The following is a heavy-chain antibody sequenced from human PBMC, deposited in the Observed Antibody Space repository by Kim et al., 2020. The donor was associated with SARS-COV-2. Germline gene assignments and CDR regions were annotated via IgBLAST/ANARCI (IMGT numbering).Heavy chain of an antibody. Sequence: ASVKVSCKASGYTFTGYYMHWVRQAPGQGLEWMGWINPNSGGTNYAQKFQGRVTMTRDTSISTAYMELSRLRSDDTAVYYCAREAAAAGWGHWFDPWGQGTLVTVSS. CDR3: AREAAAAGWGHWFDP. J-gene: IGHJ5*02. V-gene: IGHV1-2*02. D-gene: IGHD6-13*01. CDR2: INPNSGGT. CDR1: GYTFTGYY.